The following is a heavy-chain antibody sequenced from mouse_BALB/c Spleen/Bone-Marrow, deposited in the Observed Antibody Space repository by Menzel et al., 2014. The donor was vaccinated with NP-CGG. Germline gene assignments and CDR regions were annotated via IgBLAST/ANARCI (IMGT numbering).Heavy chain of an antibody. CDR2: IYPGSGST. Sequence: LMESGPELVKPGASVKISCKASGYTFTDYYINWVKQKPGQGLEWIGWIYPGSGSTKYNEKFKGKATLTVDTSSSTAYMQPSSLTSEDTAVYFCANLGRYAMDYWGQGTSVTVSS. D-gene: IGHD3-1*01. V-gene: IGHV1-84*02. J-gene: IGHJ4*01. CDR3: ANLGRYAMDY. CDR1: GYTFTDYY.